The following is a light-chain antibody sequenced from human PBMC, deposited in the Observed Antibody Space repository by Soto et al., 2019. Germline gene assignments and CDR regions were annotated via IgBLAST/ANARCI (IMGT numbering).Light chain of an antibody. CDR1: RSDIGSYNL. Sequence: QSALTQPASVSASPGQSIIISCSGTRSDIGSYNLVSWYQQHPGKVPKLIIYEGSKRPSGVSKRFSGSKSGNTASLTISGLQAEDEADYYCCSYATSITFVFGTGTKLTVL. J-gene: IGLJ1*01. CDR3: CSYATSITFV. V-gene: IGLV2-23*01. CDR2: EGS.